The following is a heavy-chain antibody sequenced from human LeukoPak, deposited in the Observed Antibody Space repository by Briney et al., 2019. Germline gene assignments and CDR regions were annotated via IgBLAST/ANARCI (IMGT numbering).Heavy chain of an antibody. CDR1: GFTFSNAW. Sequence: GGSLRLSCAASGFTFSNAWMSWVRQAPGKGLEWVGRVKSKSDGGTTEYAATVKGRFTLSGDDSKNTLYLQMNSLKTEDTAVYYCTTDEMSNYYYSAMDVWGQGTTVTVSS. V-gene: IGHV3-15*01. CDR3: TTDEMSNYYYSAMDV. CDR2: VKSKSDGGTT. D-gene: IGHD3-10*01. J-gene: IGHJ6*02.